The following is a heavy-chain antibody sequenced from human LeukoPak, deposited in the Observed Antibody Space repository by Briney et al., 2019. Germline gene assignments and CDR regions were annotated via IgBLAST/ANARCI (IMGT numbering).Heavy chain of an antibody. Sequence: SETLSLTCTVSGGSISSYHWSWIRQPPGKGLEWIGYIYYSGSTNYNPSLKSRVTISVDTSKNQFSLKLSSVTAADTAVYYCARNTYYYDSSGYFRAFDIWGQGTMVTVSS. CDR3: ARNTYYYDSSGYFRAFDI. V-gene: IGHV4-59*01. D-gene: IGHD3-22*01. CDR1: GGSISSYH. CDR2: IYYSGST. J-gene: IGHJ3*02.